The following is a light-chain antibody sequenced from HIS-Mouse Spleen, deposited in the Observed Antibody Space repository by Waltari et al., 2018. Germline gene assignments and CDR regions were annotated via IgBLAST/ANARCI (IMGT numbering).Light chain of an antibody. CDR2: DVS. CDR3: CSYAGSYTFV. CDR1: SSDVGGYNY. J-gene: IGLJ3*02. Sequence: QSALTQPRSVSGSPGQSVTISCTGTSSDVGGYNYVSWYQQHPGKAPNLMNYDVSTRPSGVPDRFSGSKSGNTASLTISGLQAEDEADCYCCSYAGSYTFVFGGGTKLTVL. V-gene: IGLV2-11*01.